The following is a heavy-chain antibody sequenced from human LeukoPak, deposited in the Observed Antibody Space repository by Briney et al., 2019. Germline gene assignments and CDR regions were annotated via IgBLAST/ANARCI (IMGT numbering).Heavy chain of an antibody. V-gene: IGHV3-23*01. J-gene: IGHJ4*02. CDR1: GFTFSSYA. CDR2: ISGSGGST. D-gene: IGHD4-17*01. Sequence: PGGSLRLSCAASGFTFSSYAMSWVRQAPGKGLEWVSAISGSGGSTYYADSVKGRLTISRDNSKNTLYLQMNSLRAEDTAVYYCAKDRHSTTVRPRQDYWGQGTLVTVSS. CDR3: AKDRHSTTVRPRQDY.